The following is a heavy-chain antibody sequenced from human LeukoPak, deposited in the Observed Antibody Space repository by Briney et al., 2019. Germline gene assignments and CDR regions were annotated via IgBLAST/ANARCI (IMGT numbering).Heavy chain of an antibody. CDR1: GFTFSSFA. V-gene: IGHV3-30-3*01. D-gene: IGHD2-2*01. Sequence: GGSLRLSCAASGFTFSSFAMHWVRQAPGKGLEWVAVISYEGSNKYYADSVKGRFTISRDNSKNTLYLQMNSLRAEDTAVYYCARDEGYCSSTSCYWAFDYWGQGTLVTVSS. CDR3: ARDEGYCSSTSCYWAFDY. J-gene: IGHJ4*02. CDR2: ISYEGSNK.